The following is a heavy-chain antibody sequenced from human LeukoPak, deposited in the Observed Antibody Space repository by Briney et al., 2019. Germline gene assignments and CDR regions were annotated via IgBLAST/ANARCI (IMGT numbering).Heavy chain of an antibody. CDR1: GGSISSYY. CDR3: ARQNSGSYSPNYYFDY. CDR2: IYYSGST. Sequence: SETLSLTCTVSGGSISSYYWSWIRQPPGKGLEWIGSIYYSGSTYYNPSLKSRVTISVDTSKNHFSLKLSSVTAADTAVYYCARQNSGSYSPNYYFDYWGQGTLVTVSS. D-gene: IGHD3-10*01. J-gene: IGHJ4*02. V-gene: IGHV4-59*08.